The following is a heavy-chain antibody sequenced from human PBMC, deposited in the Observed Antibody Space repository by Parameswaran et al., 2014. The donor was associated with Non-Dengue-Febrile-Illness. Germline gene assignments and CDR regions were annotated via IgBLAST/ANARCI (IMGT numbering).Heavy chain of an antibody. Sequence: VRQMPGKGLEWMGRIDPSDSYTNYSPSFQGHVTISADKSISTAYLQWSSLKASDTAMYYCARRAYDWVVVPAATLGRDNYYYYMDVWGKGTTVTVSS. V-gene: IGHV5-10-1*01. J-gene: IGHJ6*03. CDR2: IDPSDSYT. CDR3: ARRAYDWVVVPAATLGRDNYYYYMDV. D-gene: IGHD2-2*01.